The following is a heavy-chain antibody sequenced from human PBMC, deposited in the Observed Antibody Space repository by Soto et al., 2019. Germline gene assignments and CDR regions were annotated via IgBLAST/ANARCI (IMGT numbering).Heavy chain of an antibody. V-gene: IGHV1-18*01. J-gene: IGHJ4*01. CDR2: TSAYNGNT. CDR3: ATQARGQQLATD. CDR1: GYTFTSYG. Sequence: GASVKVSCKASGYTFTSYGISWVRQAPGQGREGMGWTSAYNGNTNYAQKLQGRVTMTTDTSTSTPYMELRSLRSDDTAVYYCATQARGQQLATDWGHVTLVTVSS. D-gene: IGHD6-13*01.